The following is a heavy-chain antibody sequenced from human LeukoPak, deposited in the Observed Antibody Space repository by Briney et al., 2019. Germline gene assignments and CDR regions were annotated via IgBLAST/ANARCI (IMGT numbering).Heavy chain of an antibody. V-gene: IGHV4-39*01. CDR1: GGSISSSSYF. Sequence: SETLSPTCTVSGGSISSSSYFWGWIRQPPGNELEWIGSIYYSGSTYYNPSLKSRVTISVDTSKNQFSLKLNSVTAADTAVYYCARLSSGAFDIWGQGTMVTVSS. CDR2: IYYSGST. J-gene: IGHJ3*02. CDR3: ARLSSGAFDI.